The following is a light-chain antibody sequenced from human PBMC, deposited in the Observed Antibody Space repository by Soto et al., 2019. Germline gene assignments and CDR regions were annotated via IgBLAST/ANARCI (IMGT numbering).Light chain of an antibody. J-gene: IGLJ3*02. Sequence: QSALTQPASVSGSPGQSITISCTGTSSDVGGYDYVSWYQQHPGQVPKLTIYEVTNRPSGVSSRFSGSKSGNTASLTISGLQAEDEADYYCSSFTNSDTWVFGGGTKLTVL. CDR3: SSFTNSDTWV. V-gene: IGLV2-14*01. CDR1: SSDVGGYDY. CDR2: EVT.